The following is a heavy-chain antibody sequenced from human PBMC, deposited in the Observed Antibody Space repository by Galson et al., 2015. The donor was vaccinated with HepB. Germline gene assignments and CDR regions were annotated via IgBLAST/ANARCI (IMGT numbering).Heavy chain of an antibody. CDR1: GFTFSTYW. J-gene: IGHJ6*02. Sequence: SLRLSCAASGFTFSTYWMYWVRQAPGKGLEWVAAIKTDGSDKYYADSVKGRCTISRDNADNSLYLQINSLRNEDTAVYYCTRDPIRGGFSSGYYPMGHYGMDVWGQGTTVTVSS. CDR2: IKTDGSDK. V-gene: IGHV3-7*03. CDR3: TRDPIRGGFSSGYYPMGHYGMDV. D-gene: IGHD3-22*01.